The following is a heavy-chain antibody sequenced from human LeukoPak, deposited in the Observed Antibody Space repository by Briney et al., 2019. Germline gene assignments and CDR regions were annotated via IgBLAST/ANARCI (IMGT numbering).Heavy chain of an antibody. J-gene: IGHJ4*02. CDR3: ARMGYSGSYEGDY. D-gene: IGHD1-26*01. V-gene: IGHV4-59*01. CDR2: IYYSGST. Sequence: SETLSLTCTVSGGSISSYYWSWFRQPPGKGLEWIGYIYYSGSTNYNPSLKSRVTISVDTSKNQFSLKLSSVTAADTAVYYCARMGYSGSYEGDYWGQGTLVTVSS. CDR1: GGSISSYY.